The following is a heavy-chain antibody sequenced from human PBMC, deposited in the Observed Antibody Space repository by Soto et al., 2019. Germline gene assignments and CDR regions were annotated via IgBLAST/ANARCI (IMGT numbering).Heavy chain of an antibody. CDR2: IKQDGSEK. V-gene: IGHV3-7*03. Sequence: LRLSCAASGFTFSRYWMSWVRQAPGKGLEWVANIKQDGSEKYYVDSVKGRFTISRDNAKKALYLQMNSLRAEDTAVYYCARSPYSSRGPLDSRGQGPLVTVPP. CDR3: ARSPYSSRGPLDS. CDR1: GFTFSRYW. J-gene: IGHJ4*02. D-gene: IGHD2-21*01.